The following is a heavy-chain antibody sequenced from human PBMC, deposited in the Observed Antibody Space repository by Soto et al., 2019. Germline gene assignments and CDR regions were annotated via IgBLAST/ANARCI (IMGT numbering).Heavy chain of an antibody. CDR2: IWYDGSNK. CDR1: GFTFSSYG. V-gene: IGHV3-33*01. Sequence: QVQLVESGGGVVQPGRSLRLSCAASGFTFSSYGMHWVRQAPGKGLEWVAVIWYDGSNKYYADSVKGRFTISRDNSKNTLYLQMNSLRAEETAVYYCARGAPGVIAAAGTRIFDYWGQGTLVTVSS. D-gene: IGHD6-13*01. CDR3: ARGAPGVIAAAGTRIFDY. J-gene: IGHJ4*02.